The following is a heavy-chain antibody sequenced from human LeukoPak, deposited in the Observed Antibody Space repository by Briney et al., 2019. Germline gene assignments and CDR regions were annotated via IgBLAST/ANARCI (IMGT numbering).Heavy chain of an antibody. V-gene: IGHV1-2*02. D-gene: IGHD2-15*01. Sequence: ASVKVSCKASGGTFSSYAISWVRQAPGQGLEWMGWINPNSGGTNYAQKFQGRVTMTRDTSISTAYMELSRLRSDDTAVYYCARDRIVDGDYWGQGTLVTVSS. CDR3: ARDRIVDGDY. CDR1: GGTFSSYA. J-gene: IGHJ4*02. CDR2: INPNSGGT.